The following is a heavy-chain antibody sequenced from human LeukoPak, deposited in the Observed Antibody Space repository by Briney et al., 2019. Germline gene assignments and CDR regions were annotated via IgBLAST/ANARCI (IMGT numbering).Heavy chain of an antibody. J-gene: IGHJ4*02. V-gene: IGHV1-46*01. D-gene: IGHD3-10*01. CDR2: INPSGGST. CDR3: ARFFEGHPEYQFGDSADY. CDR1: GYTLTSYY. Sequence: GASVKVSCKASGYTLTSYYMHWVRQAPGQGLEWMGIINPSGGSTSYAQKFQGRVTMTRDMSTSTVYMELSSLRSEDTAVYYCARFFEGHPEYQFGDSADYWGQGTLVTVSS.